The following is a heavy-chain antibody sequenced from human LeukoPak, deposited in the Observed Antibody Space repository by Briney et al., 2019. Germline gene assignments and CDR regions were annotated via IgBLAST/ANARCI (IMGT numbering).Heavy chain of an antibody. CDR1: GGSFSGYY. J-gene: IGHJ4*02. Sequence: SETLSLTCAVYGGSFSGYYWSWIRQPPGKGLEWIGEINHSGSTNYNPSLKSRVIISVDTPKNQFSLKLSSVTAADTAVYYCARVGVLDTAMPIYYFDYWGQGTLVTVSS. D-gene: IGHD5-18*01. CDR2: INHSGST. V-gene: IGHV4-34*01. CDR3: ARVGVLDTAMPIYYFDY.